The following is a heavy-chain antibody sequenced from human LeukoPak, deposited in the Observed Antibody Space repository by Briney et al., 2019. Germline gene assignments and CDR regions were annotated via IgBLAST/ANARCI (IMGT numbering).Heavy chain of an antibody. Sequence: QTGGSLRLSCVASGITFSNYAVSWVRQAPEKGLDWVSVISGSAHKIRYADSVKGRFTISRDNSKNTLYLQMNSLRAEDTAVYYCAREARFGELLGYYYGMDVWGQGTTVTVSS. CDR2: ISGSAHKI. CDR3: AREARFGELLGYYYGMDV. V-gene: IGHV3-23*01. CDR1: GITFSNYA. J-gene: IGHJ6*02. D-gene: IGHD3-10*01.